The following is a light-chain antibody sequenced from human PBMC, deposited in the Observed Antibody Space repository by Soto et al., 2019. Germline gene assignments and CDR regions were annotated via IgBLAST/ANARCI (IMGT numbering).Light chain of an antibody. CDR2: GAS. J-gene: IGKJ1*01. CDR3: QQYGGSPRT. CDR1: QSVTSSY. Sequence: VVKECRCRLSPSHEKKTTLPCRASQSVTSSYLAWYQHKPGQAPRLLIYGASSRATGIPDRFSGSGSGTDFTLTISRLEPEDLAVYCCQQYGGSPRTFGQGTKVDIK. V-gene: IGKV3-20*01.